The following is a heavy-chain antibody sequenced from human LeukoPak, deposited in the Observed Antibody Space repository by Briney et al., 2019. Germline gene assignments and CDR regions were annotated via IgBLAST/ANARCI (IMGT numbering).Heavy chain of an antibody. Sequence: GGSLRLSCAASGFTFRSYAMSWVRQAPGKGLEWVSAIGGSGGNTYYADSVKGRFTISRDNSKSTLYLQMNSLRAEDTAVYYCVVVFDYWGQGTLVTVSS. CDR2: IGGSGGNT. CDR3: VVVFDY. V-gene: IGHV3-23*01. D-gene: IGHD3-22*01. J-gene: IGHJ4*02. CDR1: GFTFRSYA.